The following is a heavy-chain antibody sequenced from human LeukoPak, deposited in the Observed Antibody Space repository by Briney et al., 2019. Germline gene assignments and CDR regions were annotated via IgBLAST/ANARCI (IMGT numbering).Heavy chain of an antibody. Sequence: GGSLRLSCAASGFTFSSYSMNWVRQAPGKGLEWVSSISSSSSYIYHADSVKGRFTISRDNAKNSLYLQMNSLRAEDTAVYYCAKDVRSTMVRGVETVSWGQGTLVTVSS. V-gene: IGHV3-21*04. CDR1: GFTFSSYS. CDR2: ISSSSSYI. J-gene: IGHJ4*02. CDR3: AKDVRSTMVRGVETVS. D-gene: IGHD3-10*01.